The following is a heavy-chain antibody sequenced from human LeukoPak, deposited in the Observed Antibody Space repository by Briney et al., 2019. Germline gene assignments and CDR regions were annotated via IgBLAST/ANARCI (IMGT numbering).Heavy chain of an antibody. CDR1: GYTFTGYY. CDR3: AREPPSIAVAGTRPFDY. J-gene: IGHJ4*02. CDR2: INPNSGGT. Sequence: GASVKVSCKASGYTFTGYYMHWVRQAPGQGLEWMGWINPNSGGTNYAQKFQGRVTMTRDTSISTAYMELSRLRSDDTAVYYCAREPPSIAVAGTRPFDYWGQGTLVTVSS. V-gene: IGHV1-2*02. D-gene: IGHD6-19*01.